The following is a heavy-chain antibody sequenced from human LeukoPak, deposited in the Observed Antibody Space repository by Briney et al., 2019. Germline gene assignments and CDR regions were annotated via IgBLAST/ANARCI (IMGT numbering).Heavy chain of an antibody. Sequence: PGGSLRLSCAASGFTFSSYAMHWVRQAPGKGLEWVAVISYDGSNKYYADSVKGRFTISRDNSKNTLYLQMNSLRAEDTAVYYCAREHDYYFDYWGQGTLVTVSS. CDR3: AREHDYYFDY. CDR2: ISYDGSNK. D-gene: IGHD1-1*01. V-gene: IGHV3-30-3*01. J-gene: IGHJ4*02. CDR1: GFTFSSYA.